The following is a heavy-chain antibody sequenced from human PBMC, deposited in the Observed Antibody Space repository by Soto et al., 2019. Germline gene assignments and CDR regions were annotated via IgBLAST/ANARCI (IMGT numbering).Heavy chain of an antibody. CDR2: IYYSGST. J-gene: IGHJ4*02. CDR1: GGSISSSSYY. Sequence: KTSETLSLTCTVSGGSISSSSYYWGWIRQPPGKGLEWIGSIYYSGSTYYNPSLKSRVTISVDTSKNQFSLKLSSVTAADTAVYYCASQPPATYYYDSSGSMAPRCYFDYWGQGTLVTVSS. D-gene: IGHD3-22*01. V-gene: IGHV4-39*01. CDR3: ASQPPATYYYDSSGSMAPRCYFDY.